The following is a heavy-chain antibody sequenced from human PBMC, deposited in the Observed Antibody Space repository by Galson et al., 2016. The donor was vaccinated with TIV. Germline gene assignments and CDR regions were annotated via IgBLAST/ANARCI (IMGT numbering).Heavy chain of an antibody. V-gene: IGHV4-38-2*02. CDR3: AREGSTVTMHHYFGLDV. CDR1: GYSISSGYY. CDR2: IYYTGTT. J-gene: IGHJ6*02. Sequence: ETLSLTCTVSGYSISSGYYWGWIRQFPGKGLEWMGSIYYTGTTYTNPSPKSRLTLSVDTSNNQASLRLSSVTAADTAVYYCAREGSTVTMHHYFGLDVWGQGATVIVSS. D-gene: IGHD4-17*01.